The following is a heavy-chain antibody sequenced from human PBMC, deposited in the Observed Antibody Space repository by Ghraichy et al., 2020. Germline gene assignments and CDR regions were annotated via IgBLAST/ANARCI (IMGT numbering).Heavy chain of an antibody. CDR2: IRSKANSYAT. CDR3: TSSDFWSGYGVDYYYYGMDV. Sequence: GGSLRLSCAASGFTFSGSAMHWVRQASGKGLEWVGRIRSKANSYATAYAASVKGRFTISRDDSKNTAYLQMNSLKTEDTAVYYCTSSDFWSGYGVDYYYYGMDVWGQGTTVTVSS. CDR1: GFTFSGSA. D-gene: IGHD3-3*01. V-gene: IGHV3-73*01. J-gene: IGHJ6*02.